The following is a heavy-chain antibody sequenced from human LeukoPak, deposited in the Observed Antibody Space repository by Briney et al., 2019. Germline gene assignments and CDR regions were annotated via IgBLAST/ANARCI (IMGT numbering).Heavy chain of an antibody. CDR2: ITNSGSIL. CDR1: GFTFSDYY. J-gene: IGHJ5*02. V-gene: IGHV3-11*04. D-gene: IGHD6-13*01. Sequence: GGSLRLSCAASGFTFSDYYMTWIRQAPGKGLERVAYITNSGSILYYADSVKGRFTISRDNAKNSLFLQMNSLRAEDTAVYYCARDGSRSWSLNTWFDPWGQGTQVTISS. CDR3: ARDGSRSWSLNTWFDP.